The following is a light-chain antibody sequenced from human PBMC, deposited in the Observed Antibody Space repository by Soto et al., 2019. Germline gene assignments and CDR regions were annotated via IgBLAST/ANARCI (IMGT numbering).Light chain of an antibody. CDR1: QSIGRF. CDR3: QQSFTTPLT. CDR2: VAS. J-gene: IGKJ4*01. Sequence: DIQMTQSPSSLSASVGDRVTITCRASQSIGRFLNWHQQKPGKAPNVLINVASTLRSGVPSRFSGSGSGTDFNLTINSLQPEEFATYFCQQSFTTPLTFGGGTKVEIK. V-gene: IGKV1-39*01.